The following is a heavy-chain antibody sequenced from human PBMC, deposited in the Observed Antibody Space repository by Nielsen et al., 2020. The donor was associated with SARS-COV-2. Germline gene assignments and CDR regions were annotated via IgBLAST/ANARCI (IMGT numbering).Heavy chain of an antibody. CDR3: ARGRKYCSGSSCYSGRHNWFDP. CDR1: GGSFSGYY. V-gene: IGHV4-34*01. J-gene: IGHJ5*02. Sequence: SETLSLTCAVYGGSFSGYYWNWIRQPPGKGLEWIGEIHPSGNTNYNPSLESRVTMSLDTSKNQFSLKLSSVTAADTAVYYCARGRKYCSGSSCYSGRHNWFDPWGQGTLVTVSS. CDR2: IHPSGNT. D-gene: IGHD2-15*01.